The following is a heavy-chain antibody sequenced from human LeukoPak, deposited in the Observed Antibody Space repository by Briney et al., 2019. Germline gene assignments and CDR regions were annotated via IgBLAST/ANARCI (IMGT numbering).Heavy chain of an antibody. D-gene: IGHD3-16*02. CDR3: ASYDYVWGSYRPEPTDAFDI. CDR2: INPNSGGT. J-gene: IGHJ3*02. Sequence: ASVKVSCKASGYTFTGYYMYWVRQAPGQGLEWMGWINPNSGGTNYAQKFQGRVTMTRDTSISTAYMELSRLRSDDTAVYYCASYDYVWGSYRPEPTDAFDIWGQGTMVTVSS. V-gene: IGHV1-2*02. CDR1: GYTFTGYY.